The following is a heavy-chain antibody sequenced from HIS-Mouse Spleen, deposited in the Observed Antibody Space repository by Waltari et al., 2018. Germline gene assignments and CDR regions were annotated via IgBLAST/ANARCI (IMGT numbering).Heavy chain of an antibody. CDR2: ISYDGSNK. D-gene: IGHD3-3*01. V-gene: IGHV3-30*04. J-gene: IGHJ6*02. CDR3: ARARKNFGVVTPYYYYYYGMDV. Sequence: QVQLVESGGGVVQPGRSLSLSCAASGFPFVSYAMHWVRRAPAKGLEWVAVISYDGSNKYYADSVKGRFTLSRDNSKNTLYLQMNSLRAEDTAVYYCARARKNFGVVTPYYYYYYGMDVWGQGTTVTVSS. CDR1: GFPFVSYA.